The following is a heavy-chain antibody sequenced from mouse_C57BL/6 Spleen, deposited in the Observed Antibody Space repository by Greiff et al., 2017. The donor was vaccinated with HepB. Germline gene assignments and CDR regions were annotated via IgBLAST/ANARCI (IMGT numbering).Heavy chain of an antibody. J-gene: IGHJ1*03. CDR2: ISSGSSTI. Sequence: DVMLVESGGGLVKPGGSLKLSCAASGFTFSDYGMHWVRQAPEKGLEWVAYISSGSSTIYYADTVKGRFTISRDNAKNTLFLQMTSLRSEDTAMYYCARDGSSYVRYFDVWGTGTTVTVSS. CDR1: GFTFSDYG. D-gene: IGHD1-1*01. CDR3: ARDGSSYVRYFDV. V-gene: IGHV5-17*01.